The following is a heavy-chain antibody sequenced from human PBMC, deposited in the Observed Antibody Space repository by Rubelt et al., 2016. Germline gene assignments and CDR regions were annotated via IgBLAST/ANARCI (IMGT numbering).Heavy chain of an antibody. V-gene: IGHV4-38-2*02. Sequence: QVQLQESGPGLVKPSETLSLTCTVSGYSISSGYYWGWIRQPPGKGLEWIVSIYYSGSTYYNPSLKSLVTISVDTSKNQFSLKLSSVTAADTAVYYCARDVSSYWGQGTLVTVSS. CDR1: GYSISSGYY. J-gene: IGHJ4*02. CDR2: IYYSGST. CDR3: ARDVSSY. D-gene: IGHD3-16*02.